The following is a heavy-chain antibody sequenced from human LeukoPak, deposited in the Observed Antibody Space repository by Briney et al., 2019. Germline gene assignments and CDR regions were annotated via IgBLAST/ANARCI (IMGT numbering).Heavy chain of an antibody. J-gene: IGHJ4*02. V-gene: IGHV3-9*01. CDR2: ISWNSGSI. Sequence: PGGSLRLSCAASGFTFDDYAMHWVRQAPGKGLEWVSGISWNSGSIGYADSVKGRFTISRDNAKNSLYLQMNSLRAEDTALYYCEKDGIHDSSGYYYDEGYYFDYWGQGTLVTVSS. D-gene: IGHD3-22*01. CDR3: EKDGIHDSSGYYYDEGYYFDY. CDR1: GFTFDDYA.